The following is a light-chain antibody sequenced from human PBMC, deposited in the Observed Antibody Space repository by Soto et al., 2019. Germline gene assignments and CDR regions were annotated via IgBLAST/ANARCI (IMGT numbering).Light chain of an antibody. CDR1: QSISSY. Sequence: IRMTQSPSSLSASTGDRVTITCRASQSISSYLNWYQQKPGKAPKLLIYAASTLQSGVASRFSGSESGTEFTLTISSLQPEDFATYYCQQLNTYPLTFGGGTKVDIK. CDR3: QQLNTYPLT. CDR2: AAS. J-gene: IGKJ4*01. V-gene: IGKV1-9*01.